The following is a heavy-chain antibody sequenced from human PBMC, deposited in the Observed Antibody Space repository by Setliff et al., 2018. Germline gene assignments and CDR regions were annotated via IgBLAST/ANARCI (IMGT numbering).Heavy chain of an antibody. V-gene: IGHV4-34*01. CDR3: ARDPSSVAARPGY. CDR2: INHSGIT. J-gene: IGHJ4*02. Sequence: PSETLSLTCTVYGGSLSNYYWSWVRQPPGQGPEWIVEINHSGITNYNPSLKRRVTISVDTTKNQFSLQLNSVTAADTAVYYCARDPSSVAARPGYWGQGTLVTVSS. CDR1: GGSLSNYY. D-gene: IGHD6-6*01.